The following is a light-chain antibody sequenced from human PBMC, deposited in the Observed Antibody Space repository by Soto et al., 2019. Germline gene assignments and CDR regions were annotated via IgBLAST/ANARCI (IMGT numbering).Light chain of an antibody. CDR2: KAS. Sequence: DIQMTQSPSTLSGSVGDRVTITCRASQTISSWLAWYQQKPGKAPKLLIYKASTLKSGVPSRFSGSESGTEFTLTISNLQPDDFATYYCQHYNSYSEAFGQGTKVDIK. CDR1: QTISSW. V-gene: IGKV1-5*03. CDR3: QHYNSYSEA. J-gene: IGKJ1*01.